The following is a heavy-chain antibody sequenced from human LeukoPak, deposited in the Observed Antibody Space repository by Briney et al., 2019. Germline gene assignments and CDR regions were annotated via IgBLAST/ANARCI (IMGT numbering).Heavy chain of an antibody. CDR1: GFTFSTYS. CDR3: ARGNPGGRCSGGNCYHYYYGMDV. CDR2: ISTSSSYI. V-gene: IGHV3-21*01. Sequence: GRSLRLSCAASGFTFSTYSMNWVRQAPGKGLEWVSSISTSSSYIYYADSVKGRFTISRDNAKNSLFLQMNSLRAEDTAVYYCARGNPGGRCSGGNCYHYYYGMDVWGQGTTVTVSS. J-gene: IGHJ6*02. D-gene: IGHD2-15*01.